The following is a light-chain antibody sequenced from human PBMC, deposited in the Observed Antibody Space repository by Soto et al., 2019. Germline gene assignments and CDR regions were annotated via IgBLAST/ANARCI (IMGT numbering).Light chain of an antibody. CDR2: GNS. V-gene: IGLV1-40*01. J-gene: IGLJ2*01. CDR1: SSNIGAGYN. CDR3: QYYDNSLHVV. Sequence: QSALTQPPSVSGAPGQRVTISCTGSSSNIGAGYNVHWYQQLPGTAPKLLIYGNSNRPSGVPDRFSGSKSGTSASLAITGLQAEDEADYYCQYYDNSLHVVFGGGTKLTVL.